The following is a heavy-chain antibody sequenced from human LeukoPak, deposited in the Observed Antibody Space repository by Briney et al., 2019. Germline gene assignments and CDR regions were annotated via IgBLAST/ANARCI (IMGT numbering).Heavy chain of an antibody. CDR2: IYYSGST. Sequence: SETLSLTCTVSGGSISSGGYYWTWIRQPPGKELEWIGYIYYSGSTNYNPSLKGRVTISVDTSRNHFSLRLNSVTPADTAVYYCARGGWEFDYWGQGILVTVSS. D-gene: IGHD6-19*01. V-gene: IGHV4-61*03. CDR1: GGSISSGGYY. J-gene: IGHJ4*02. CDR3: ARGGWEFDY.